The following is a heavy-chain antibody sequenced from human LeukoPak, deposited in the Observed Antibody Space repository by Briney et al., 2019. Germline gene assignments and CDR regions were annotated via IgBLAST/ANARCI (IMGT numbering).Heavy chain of an antibody. CDR1: GYTFTSYD. CDR2: MNPNSGNT. V-gene: IGHV1-8*01. J-gene: IGHJ6*02. Sequence: GASVTVSCKASGYTFTSYDINWVRQAPGQGLEWMGWMNPNSGNTGYAQKFQGRVTMTRNTSISTAYMELSSLRSEDTAVYYCARGRGGRSITIFGVVRGGYGMDVWGQGTTVTVSS. D-gene: IGHD3-3*01. CDR3: ARGRGGRSITIFGVVRGGYGMDV.